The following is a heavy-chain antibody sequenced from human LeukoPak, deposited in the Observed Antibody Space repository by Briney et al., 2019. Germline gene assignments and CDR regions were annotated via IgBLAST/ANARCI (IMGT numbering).Heavy chain of an antibody. CDR1: GFTLGGHD. CDR3: VREARGYHYTYFDY. J-gene: IGHJ4*02. D-gene: IGHD5-18*01. V-gene: IGHV3-13*01. Sequence: GGSLRLSCTASGFTLGGHDMHWVRQTTGDGLEWVAVVSAGHHAFYAGSVKGRFTVSREDAKNSLYLQMNSLRAGDAAVYYCVREARGYHYTYFDYWGQGSLVTVSS. CDR2: VSAGHHA.